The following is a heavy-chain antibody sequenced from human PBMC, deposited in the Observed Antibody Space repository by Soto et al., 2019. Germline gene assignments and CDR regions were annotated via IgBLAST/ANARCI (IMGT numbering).Heavy chain of an antibody. V-gene: IGHV4-61*01. CDR3: ARDSGYSYGNWFDP. CDR2: IYYSGST. Sequence: SETLSLTCTVSGCSISSSSYYWSWIRQPPGKGLEWIGYIYYSGSTNYNPSLKSRVTISVDTSKNQFSLKLSSVTAADTAVYYCARDSGYSYGNWFDPWGQGTLVTVSS. J-gene: IGHJ5*02. CDR1: GCSISSSSYY. D-gene: IGHD5-18*01.